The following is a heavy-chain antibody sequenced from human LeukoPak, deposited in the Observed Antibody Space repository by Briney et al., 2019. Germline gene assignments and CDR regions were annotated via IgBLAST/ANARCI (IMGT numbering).Heavy chain of an antibody. Sequence: SSETLSLTCTVSGGSISSGGYYWSWIRQHPGKGLEWIGYIYYSGSTYYNPSLKSRVTISVDTSKNQFSLKLSSVTAADTAVYYCARVSSSWGFDYWGQGTLVTVSS. CDR3: ARVSSSWGFDY. CDR1: GGSISSGGYY. CDR2: IYYSGST. V-gene: IGHV4-31*03. J-gene: IGHJ4*02. D-gene: IGHD6-13*01.